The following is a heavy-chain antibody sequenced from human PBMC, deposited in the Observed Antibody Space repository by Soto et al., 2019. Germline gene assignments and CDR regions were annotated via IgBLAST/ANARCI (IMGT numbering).Heavy chain of an antibody. J-gene: IGHJ3*02. V-gene: IGHV1-69*13. CDR1: GGTFSSYA. CDR2: IIPIFGTA. D-gene: IGHD3-9*01. Sequence: SVKVSCKASGGTFSSYAISWVRQAPGQGLEWMGGIIPIFGTANYAQKFQGRVTITADESTSTAYIELSSLRSEDTAVYYCARGVLFYDILTGYQTMWAFDIWGQGTMVTVSS. CDR3: ARGVLFYDILTGYQTMWAFDI.